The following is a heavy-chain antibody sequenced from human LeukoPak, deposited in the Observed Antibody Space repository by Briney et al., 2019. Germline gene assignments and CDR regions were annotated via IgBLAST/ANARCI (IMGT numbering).Heavy chain of an antibody. V-gene: IGHV1-69*05. CDR3: AQVAYCGGDCYDYYMDV. D-gene: IGHD2-21*01. CDR2: IIPIFGTA. Sequence: SVTVSCKASGGTSSSYAISWVRQAPGQGLEWMGGIIPIFGTASDAQKFQGRVTITTDESTSTAYIELSSLRSEDTAVYYCAQVAYCGGDCYDYYMDVWGKGTTVTVSS. J-gene: IGHJ6*03. CDR1: GGTSSSYA.